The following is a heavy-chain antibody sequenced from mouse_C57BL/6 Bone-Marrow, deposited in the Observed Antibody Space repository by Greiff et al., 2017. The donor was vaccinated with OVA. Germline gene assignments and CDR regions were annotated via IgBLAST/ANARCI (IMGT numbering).Heavy chain of an antibody. CDR2: IDPSDSET. CDR3: AREDHGSSYDYYAMDY. V-gene: IGHV1-52*01. Sequence: VQLQQPGAELVRPGSSVKLSCKASGYTFTSYWMHWVKQRPIQGLEWIGNIDPSDSETHYNQKFKDKATLTVDKSSSTAYMQLSSLTSEDSAVYYWAREDHGSSYDYYAMDYWGQGTSVTVSS. CDR1: GYTFTSYW. J-gene: IGHJ4*01. D-gene: IGHD1-1*01.